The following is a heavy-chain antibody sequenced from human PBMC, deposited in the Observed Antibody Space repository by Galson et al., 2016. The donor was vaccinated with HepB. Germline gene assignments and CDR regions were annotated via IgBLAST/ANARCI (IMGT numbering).Heavy chain of an antibody. CDR1: GYTFTHFH. CDR2: ISGYNGKT. CDR3: ARYVNDDFWNGHSGGSYADY. V-gene: IGHV1-18*01. Sequence: VTVSCKASGYTFTHFHISWVRQAPGQGLEWMGWISGYNGKTNYTQNFQGRVTMTTDTSTSTAYMELWSLRSDDTAVYYCARYVNDDFWNGHSGGSYADYWGQGTLVTVSS. J-gene: IGHJ4*02. D-gene: IGHD3-3*01.